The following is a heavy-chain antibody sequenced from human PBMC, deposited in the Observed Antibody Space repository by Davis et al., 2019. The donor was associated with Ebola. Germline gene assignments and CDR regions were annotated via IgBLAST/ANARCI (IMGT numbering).Heavy chain of an antibody. Sequence: SETLSLTCTVSGGSISSYYWSWIRQPPGKGLEWIGYIYYSGSTNYNPSPKSRVTISVDTSKNQFSLKLSSVTAADTAVYYCARAGWYSSSSYDYWGQGTLVTVSS. CDR1: GGSISSYY. CDR2: IYYSGST. J-gene: IGHJ4*02. D-gene: IGHD6-6*01. V-gene: IGHV4-59*01. CDR3: ARAGWYSSSSYDY.